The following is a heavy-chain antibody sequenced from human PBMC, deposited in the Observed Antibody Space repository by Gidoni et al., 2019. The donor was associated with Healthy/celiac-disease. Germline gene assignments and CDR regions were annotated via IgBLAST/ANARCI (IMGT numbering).Heavy chain of an antibody. D-gene: IGHD4-17*01. J-gene: IGHJ4*02. V-gene: IGHV1-46*01. CDR3: ARSTVTTVGYFDY. CDR1: GYPFTSYY. Sequence: QVQLVQSGAAVNKPGPSVKVSCKASGYPFTSYYMHWVRQAAGQGLEWMGIINPSGGSTSYAQKFQGRVTMTRDTSTSTVYMELSSLRSEDTAVYYCARSTVTTVGYFDYWGQGTLVTVSS. CDR2: INPSGGST.